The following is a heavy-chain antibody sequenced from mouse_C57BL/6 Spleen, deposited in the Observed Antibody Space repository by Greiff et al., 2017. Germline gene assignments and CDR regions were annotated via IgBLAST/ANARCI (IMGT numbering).Heavy chain of an antibody. CDR3: ARTAQAPFAY. J-gene: IGHJ3*01. D-gene: IGHD3-2*02. Sequence: EVQGVESGGGLVKPGGSLKLSCAASGFTFSDYGMHWVRQAPEKGLEWVAYISSGSSTIYYADTVKGRFTISRDNAKNTLFLQRTSLRSEATAMYYCARTAQAPFAYWGQGTLVTVSA. CDR2: ISSGSSTI. V-gene: IGHV5-17*01. CDR1: GFTFSDYG.